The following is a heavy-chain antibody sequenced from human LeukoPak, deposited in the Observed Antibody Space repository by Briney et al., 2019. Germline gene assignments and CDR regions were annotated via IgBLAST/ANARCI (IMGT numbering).Heavy chain of an antibody. CDR3: TRRRGNQQPIDY. CDR1: GFTFNTYA. D-gene: IGHD2-2*01. J-gene: IGHJ4*02. V-gene: IGHV3-23*01. Sequence: PGGSLRLSCAASGFTFNTYAMSWVRQAPGKGLEWVSVISGSGASAQYADSVKGRFTISRDNAKNSLYLQMNSLRAEDTAVYYCTRRRGNQQPIDYWGQGTLVTVSS. CDR2: ISGSGASA.